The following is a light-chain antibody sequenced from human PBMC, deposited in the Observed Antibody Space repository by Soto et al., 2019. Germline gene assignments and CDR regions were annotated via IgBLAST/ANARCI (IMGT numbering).Light chain of an antibody. V-gene: IGLV2-8*01. CDR3: SSFAGSNSFVV. CDR2: EVS. CDR1: SSDDGGYNY. J-gene: IGLJ2*01. Sequence: QSALTQPPSASGSPGQSVTISCTGTSSDDGGYNYVSWYQQYPGKAPKLMIYEVSQRPSGVPYRFSGSRSGNTASLTVSGLQAEDEADYYCSSFAGSNSFVVFGGGTKVTVL.